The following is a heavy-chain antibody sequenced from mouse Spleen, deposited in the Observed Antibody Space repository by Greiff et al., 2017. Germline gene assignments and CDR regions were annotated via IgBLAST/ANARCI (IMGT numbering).Heavy chain of an antibody. J-gene: IGHJ4*01. Sequence: VHLVESGPGLVAPSQSLSITCTISGFSLTSYGVHWVRQPPGKGLEWLVVIWSDGSTTYNSALKSRLSISKDNSKSQVFLKVNSLQADDTAMYYCARQLGLYYAMDYWGQGTSVTVSS. D-gene: IGHD3-1*01. CDR3: ARQLGLYYAMDY. CDR2: IWSDGST. CDR1: GFSLTSYG. V-gene: IGHV2-6-1*01.